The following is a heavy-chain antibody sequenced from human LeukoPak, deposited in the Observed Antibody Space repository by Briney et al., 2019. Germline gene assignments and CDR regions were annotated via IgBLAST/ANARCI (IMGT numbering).Heavy chain of an antibody. V-gene: IGHV3-23*01. CDR1: GFTFSSYA. D-gene: IGHD4-17*01. J-gene: IGHJ4*02. CDR2: FSAGGNRT. CDR3: AKDATPELRYGDYAYYFDY. Sequence: GGSLIFSCAASGFTFSSYAMSWVRQAPGKGPELVSTFSAGGNRTYYADFVKGRFTISKDNSKNTLYIQMNSLRAEDTAVYYCAKDATPELRYGDYAYYFDYWGQGTLVTVSS.